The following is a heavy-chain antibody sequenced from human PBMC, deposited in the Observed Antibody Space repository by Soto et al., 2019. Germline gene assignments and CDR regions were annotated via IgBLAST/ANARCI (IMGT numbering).Heavy chain of an antibody. D-gene: IGHD2-2*01. V-gene: IGHV4-34*01. J-gene: IGHJ4*02. CDR1: GVSFIGYY. CDR2: INHSGST. CDR3: ARAIVVGSASNRPMKYFAF. Sequence: PSETLSLTCAVYGVSFIGYYWSWILQPPGKGLEWIGEINHSGSTNYNPSLKSRVTISVDTSKNQFSLKLSSVTAADTAVYYCARAIVVGSASNRPMKYFAFRAQRTPVPVSS.